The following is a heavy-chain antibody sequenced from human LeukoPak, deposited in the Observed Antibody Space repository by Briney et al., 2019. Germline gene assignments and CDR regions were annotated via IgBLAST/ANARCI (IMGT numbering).Heavy chain of an antibody. CDR1: GGSISSYY. J-gene: IGHJ5*02. CDR2: IYTSGST. D-gene: IGHD2-15*01. V-gene: IGHV4-4*09. Sequence: PSETLSLTCTVSGGSISSYYWSWIRQPPGKGLEWIGYIYTSGSTNYNPSLKSRVTISVDTSKNQFSLELSSVTAADTAVYYCARRYCSGGSCYGGFDPWGQGTLVTVSS. CDR3: ARRYCSGGSCYGGFDP.